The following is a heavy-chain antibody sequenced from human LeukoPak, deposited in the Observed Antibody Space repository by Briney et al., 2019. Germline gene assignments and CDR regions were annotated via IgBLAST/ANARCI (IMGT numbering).Heavy chain of an antibody. J-gene: IGHJ6*02. V-gene: IGHV3-21*04. Sequence: GGSLRLSCAASGFTFSSYSMNWVRQAPGKGLEWVSSINNVRSHIYYADSVRGRFTISRDNAKNSLYLQMNSLRAEDTALYYCAKGRITMVRGVPSNYYYYGMDVWGQGTTVTVSS. D-gene: IGHD3-10*01. CDR1: GFTFSSYS. CDR2: INNVRSHI. CDR3: AKGRITMVRGVPSNYYYYGMDV.